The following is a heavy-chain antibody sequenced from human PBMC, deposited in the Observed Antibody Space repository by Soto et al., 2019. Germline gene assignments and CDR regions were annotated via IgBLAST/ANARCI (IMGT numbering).Heavy chain of an antibody. Sequence: ASVKVSCKASGGTFSSYTISWVRQAPGQGLEWMGRIIPILGIANYAQKFQGRVTITADKSTSTAYMELSSLRSEDTAVYYCATVSSIAARPVPDYYYYYYMDVWGKGTTVTVSS. V-gene: IGHV1-69*02. CDR2: IIPILGIA. CDR1: GGTFSSYT. J-gene: IGHJ6*03. D-gene: IGHD6-6*01. CDR3: ATVSSIAARPVPDYYYYYYMDV.